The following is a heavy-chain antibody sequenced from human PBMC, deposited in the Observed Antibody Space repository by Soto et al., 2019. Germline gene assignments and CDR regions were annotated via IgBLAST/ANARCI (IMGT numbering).Heavy chain of an antibody. CDR1: GFSLRARRVG. Sequence: SGSTPVNPTLTLRLPFTFSGFSLRARRVGVGWIRQPPGKALEWLALIYWDDDKRYSPSLKSRLTITKDTSKTQVVLTMTNMDPVDTATYYCAPVGYSSGGSCYPALAFDIWGQGTMVTVSS. D-gene: IGHD2-15*01. CDR3: APVGYSSGGSCYPALAFDI. CDR2: IYWDDDK. J-gene: IGHJ3*02. V-gene: IGHV2-5*02.